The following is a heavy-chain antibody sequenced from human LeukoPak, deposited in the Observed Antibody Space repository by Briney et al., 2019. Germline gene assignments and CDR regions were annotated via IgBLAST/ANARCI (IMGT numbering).Heavy chain of an antibody. V-gene: IGHV3-23*01. CDR1: GFTFSSYW. CDR3: AKIGAGATLRPHAFDI. CDR2: ISGSAIDT. J-gene: IGHJ3*02. D-gene: IGHD1-26*01. Sequence: GGSLRLSCAASGFTFSSYWMSWVRQAPGKGLEWVSSISGSAIDTNSADSVKDRFTISRDNSKQTLYLQMNNLRVEDTALYFCAKIGAGATLRPHAFDIWGQGTMVTVSS.